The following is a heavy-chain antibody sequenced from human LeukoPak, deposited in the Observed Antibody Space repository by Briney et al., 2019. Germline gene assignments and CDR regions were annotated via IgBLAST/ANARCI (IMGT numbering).Heavy chain of an antibody. V-gene: IGHV3-7*01. D-gene: IGHD3-3*01. CDR3: ARVSQQNTIFGVVIIRLDAFDI. Sequence: GGSLRLSCAASGFIFSSYLMSWVRQAPGKGLEWVANIKQDGSDKYYVDSVKGRFTISRDNAKNSLYLQMNSLRAEDTAVYYCARVSQQNTIFGVVIIRLDAFDIWGQGTMVTVSS. CDR1: GFIFSSYL. CDR2: IKQDGSDK. J-gene: IGHJ3*02.